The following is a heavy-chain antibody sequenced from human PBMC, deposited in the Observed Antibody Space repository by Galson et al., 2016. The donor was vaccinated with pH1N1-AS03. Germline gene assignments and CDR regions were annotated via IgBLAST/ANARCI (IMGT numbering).Heavy chain of an antibody. CDR3: SREVGGFSLAAGDPFFDY. CDR1: GFTFSGYE. D-gene: IGHD6-13*01. Sequence: SLRLSCAASGFTFSGYEMNWVRQAPGKGLEWVSYISSSGKNIHYADSVKGRVTIPRDNTKNSLYLQMNSLRVEDTAVYYCSREVGGFSLAAGDPFFDYWGQGTLVTVSS. CDR2: ISSSGKNI. J-gene: IGHJ4*02. V-gene: IGHV3-48*03.